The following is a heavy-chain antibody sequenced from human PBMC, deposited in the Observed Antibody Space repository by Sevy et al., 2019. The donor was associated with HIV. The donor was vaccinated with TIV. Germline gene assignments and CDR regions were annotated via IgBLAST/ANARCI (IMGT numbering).Heavy chain of an antibody. V-gene: IGHV3-23*01. CDR1: GFTFSKYS. D-gene: IGHD2-8*01. Sequence: GGSLRLSCAASGFTFSKYSMSWVRQPPGKGLEWVSTLSFGCGEINYADSVKGRFTFSSDNSKSSVYLQMNNLRPEDTAVYYCAREGCTKPHDYWGQGTLVTVSS. CDR2: LSFGCGEI. J-gene: IGHJ4*02. CDR3: AREGCTKPHDY.